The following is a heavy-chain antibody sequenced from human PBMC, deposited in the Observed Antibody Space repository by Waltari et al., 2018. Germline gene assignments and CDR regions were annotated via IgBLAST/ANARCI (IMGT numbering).Heavy chain of an antibody. CDR1: GFTVSSNY. J-gene: IGHJ4*02. CDR3: AAPGLYSGWHDPPQR. Sequence: EVQLVETGGGLIQPGGSLRLSCAASGFTVSSNYMSWVRQAPGKGLAWVSVSYSGGRTYYVDSGKGLFTISGDNSKNTLYLQMNSLRAEDTAVYYCAAPGLYSGWHDPPQRWGQGTLVTVSS. D-gene: IGHD6-19*01. CDR2: SYSGGRT. V-gene: IGHV3-53*02.